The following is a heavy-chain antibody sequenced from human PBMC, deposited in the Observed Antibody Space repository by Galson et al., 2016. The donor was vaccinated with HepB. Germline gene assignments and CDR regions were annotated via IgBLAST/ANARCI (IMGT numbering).Heavy chain of an antibody. V-gene: IGHV2-70*01. D-gene: IGHD4-17*01. CDR1: GFPLTTDGMC. Sequence: PALVKPTQTLTLTCTFSGFPLTTDGMCVSWIRQPPGTPLEWLALIDWDDDKYYSPSLQTRLTISKDTSKNQVVLTMTTLDPVDTAAYYCARSTLTTVTSYPFDIWGQGTVVTVSS. CDR2: IDWDDDK. CDR3: ARSTLTTVTSYPFDI. J-gene: IGHJ3*02.